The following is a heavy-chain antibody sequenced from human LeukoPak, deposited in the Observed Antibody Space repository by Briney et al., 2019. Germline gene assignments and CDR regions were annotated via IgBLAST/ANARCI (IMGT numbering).Heavy chain of an antibody. Sequence: GGSLRLSCAASGFTFSSYWMSWVRQAPGKGLEWVANIKQDGSEKYYVDSVKGRFTISRDNAKNSLYLQVNSLRAEDTAVYYCASYYGSGSYYKKGAFDYWGQGTLVTVSS. J-gene: IGHJ4*02. CDR3: ASYYGSGSYYKKGAFDY. CDR2: IKQDGSEK. D-gene: IGHD3-10*01. V-gene: IGHV3-7*01. CDR1: GFTFSSYW.